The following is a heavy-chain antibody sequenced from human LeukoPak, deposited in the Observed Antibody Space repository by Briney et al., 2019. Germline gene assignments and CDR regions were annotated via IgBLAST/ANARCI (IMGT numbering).Heavy chain of an antibody. J-gene: IGHJ2*01. V-gene: IGHV4-34*01. D-gene: IGHD3-22*01. Sequence: SETLSLTCAVYGGSFSGYYWSWIRQPPGKGLEWNGEINHSGSTNYNPSLKSRVTISVDTSKNQFSLKLSSVTAADTAVYYCARAPNPLNYYDSSNWYFDLWGRGTLVTVSS. CDR1: GGSFSGYY. CDR2: INHSGST. CDR3: ARAPNPLNYYDSSNWYFDL.